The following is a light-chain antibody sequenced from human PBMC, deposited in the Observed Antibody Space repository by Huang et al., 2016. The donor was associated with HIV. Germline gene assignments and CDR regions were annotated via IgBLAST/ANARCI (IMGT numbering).Light chain of an antibody. CDR2: GAS. J-gene: IGKJ4*01. Sequence: EIVLTQSPGTLSLSPGERATLSCRASQSVSSSFLAWYQQKPGQAPRLLIYGASKRTFDSPDRFSGGGSGTDFTLTISRLEPEDFAVYYCQQYGNSPVTFGGGTKVEIK. CDR1: QSVSSSF. CDR3: QQYGNSPVT. V-gene: IGKV3-20*01.